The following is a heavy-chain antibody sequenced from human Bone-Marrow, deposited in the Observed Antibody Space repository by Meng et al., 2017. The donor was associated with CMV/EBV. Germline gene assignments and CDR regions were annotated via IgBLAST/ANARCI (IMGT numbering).Heavy chain of an antibody. Sequence: ASVKVSCKTSGYTLTSYGISWVRQAPGQGLEWMGWISAYNGNTNYAQKLQGRVTMTTDTSTSTAYMELRSLRSDDTAVYYCARDQVGALADYWGQGTLVTVSS. CDR2: ISAYNGNT. D-gene: IGHD1-26*01. V-gene: IGHV1-18*01. CDR3: ARDQVGALADY. J-gene: IGHJ4*02. CDR1: GYTLTSYG.